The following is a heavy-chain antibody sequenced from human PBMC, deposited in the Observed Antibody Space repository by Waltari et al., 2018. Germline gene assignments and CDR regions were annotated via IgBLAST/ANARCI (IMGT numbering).Heavy chain of an antibody. Sequence: VQLVQSGAEVKKPGASVKVSCKVSGYHPTELSMHWVRQMPGKGLEWMGIIYPGDSDTRYSPSFQGQVTISADKSISTAYLQWSSLKASDTAMYYCARSIAALNAFDIWGQGTMVTVSS. CDR3: ARSIAALNAFDI. V-gene: IGHV5-51*01. J-gene: IGHJ3*02. CDR2: IYPGDSDT. CDR1: GYHPTELS. D-gene: IGHD6-6*01.